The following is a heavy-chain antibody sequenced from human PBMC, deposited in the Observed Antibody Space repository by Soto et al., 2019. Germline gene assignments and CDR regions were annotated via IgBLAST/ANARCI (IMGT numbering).Heavy chain of an antibody. CDR1: GFTFRSSW. J-gene: IGHJ4*02. V-gene: IGHV3-74*01. CDR3: ARGPTGWYGYDY. D-gene: IGHD6-19*01. Sequence: EVQLVESGGGLVQPGGSLRLSCVASGFTFRSSWMHWVRQAPGKGLVWVSRINSDATTENYPEYAKGRFTIARDNAENTLDLQMDSLTAEDTAVYYCARGPTGWYGYDYWGQGTLLTVSS. CDR2: INSDATTE.